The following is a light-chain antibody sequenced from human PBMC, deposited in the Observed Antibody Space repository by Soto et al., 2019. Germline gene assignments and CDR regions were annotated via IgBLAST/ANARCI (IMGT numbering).Light chain of an antibody. J-gene: IGKJ5*01. V-gene: IGKV3-15*01. CDR1: QSVRTK. Sequence: IMMTQSPDTLYVTPGEGATLSCRASQSVRTKLAWYQQKAGQAPRLLIYGASTRATGIPDRFSGSGSGTEFTLTISSLQPDDFATYFCLQYNTYPFTFGQGTRLEI. CDR3: LQYNTYPFT. CDR2: GAS.